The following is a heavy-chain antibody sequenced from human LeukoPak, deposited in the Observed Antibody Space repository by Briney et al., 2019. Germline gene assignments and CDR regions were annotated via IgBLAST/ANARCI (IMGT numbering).Heavy chain of an antibody. CDR2: MYYGGST. Sequence: SETLSLTCSVSGGSISSNSYYWGWIRQPLGKGLEWIGNMYYGGSTYYNPSLKSRVTISVDTSKNQFSLKLSSVTAADTAVYYCARDGSCSGGSCYRWFDPWGQGTLVTVSS. CDR3: ARDGSCSGGSCYRWFDP. CDR1: GGSISSNSYY. V-gene: IGHV4-39*07. J-gene: IGHJ5*02. D-gene: IGHD2-15*01.